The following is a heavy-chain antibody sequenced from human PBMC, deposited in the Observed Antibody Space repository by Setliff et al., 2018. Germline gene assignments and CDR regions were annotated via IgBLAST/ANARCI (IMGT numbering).Heavy chain of an antibody. CDR3: AGDFYSSSSGGFYYYYYYYMDV. J-gene: IGHJ6*03. CDR1: GGSINNYH. D-gene: IGHD6-6*01. CDR2: VGYNGNT. V-gene: IGHV4-59*12. Sequence: PSETLSLTCTVSGGSINNYHWNWTRQPPGKGLEWIGYVGYNGNTHYNPSLNSRVTMSVDTSKNQFSLKLSSVTAADTAVYYCAGDFYSSSSGGFYYYYYYYMDVWGKGTTVTVSS.